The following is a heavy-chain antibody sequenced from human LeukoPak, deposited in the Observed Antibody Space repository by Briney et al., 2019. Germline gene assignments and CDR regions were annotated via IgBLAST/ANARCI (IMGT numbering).Heavy chain of an antibody. CDR3: ARESRFLEWSADY. J-gene: IGHJ4*02. Sequence: ETLSLTCAVYGGSFSGYYWSWIRQPPGKGLEWIGEINHSGSTNYNPSLKSRVTISVDTSKNQFSLKLSSVTAADTAVYYCARESRFLEWSADYWGQGTLVTVSS. D-gene: IGHD3-3*01. V-gene: IGHV4-34*01. CDR2: INHSGST. CDR1: GGSFSGYY.